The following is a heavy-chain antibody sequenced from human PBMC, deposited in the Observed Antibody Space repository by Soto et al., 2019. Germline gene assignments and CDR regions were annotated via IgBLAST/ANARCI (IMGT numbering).Heavy chain of an antibody. CDR2: INPNSGGT. Sequence: ASVKVSCKASGYTFTGYYMHWVRQAPGQGLEWMGWINPNSGGTNYAQKFQGWVTMTRDTSISTAYMELSRLRSDDTAVYYCAIGGYSSSWFDAFDIWGQGTMVTVSS. CDR1: GYTFTGYY. J-gene: IGHJ3*02. CDR3: AIGGYSSSWFDAFDI. V-gene: IGHV1-2*04. D-gene: IGHD6-13*01.